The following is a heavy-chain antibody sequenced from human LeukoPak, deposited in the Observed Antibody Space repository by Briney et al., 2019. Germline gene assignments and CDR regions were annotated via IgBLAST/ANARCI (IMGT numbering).Heavy chain of an antibody. D-gene: IGHD3-10*02. CDR2: AGWVGGTT. J-gene: IGHJ4*02. V-gene: IGHV3-43*01. CDR1: GFTFDRYT. Sequence: GGSLRLSCAASGFTFDRYTIHWVRQTPGKGLEWVSLAGWVGGTTYYADSVRGRFTISRDSGKNSVYLQMNSLTTDDTAFFYCAKXMDTMFFDYWGQGALVTVSS. CDR3: AKXMDTMFFDY.